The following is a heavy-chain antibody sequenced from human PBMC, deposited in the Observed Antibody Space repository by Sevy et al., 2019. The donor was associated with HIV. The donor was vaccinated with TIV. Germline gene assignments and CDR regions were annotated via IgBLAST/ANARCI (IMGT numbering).Heavy chain of an antibody. CDR2: IIPIFGTA. CDR3: ARVGYCSGGSCSGNWFDP. CDR1: GGTFSSYA. V-gene: IGHV1-69*13. Sequence: ASVKVSCKASGGTFSSYAISWVRQAPGQGLEWMGGIIPIFGTANYAQKFQGRVTITADESTSTAYMELSSLGSEDTAVYYCARVGYCSGGSCSGNWFDPWGQGTLVTVSS. J-gene: IGHJ5*02. D-gene: IGHD2-15*01.